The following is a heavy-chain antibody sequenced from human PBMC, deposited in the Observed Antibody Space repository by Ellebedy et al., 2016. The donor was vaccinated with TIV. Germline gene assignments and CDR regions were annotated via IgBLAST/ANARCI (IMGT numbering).Heavy chain of an antibody. CDR2: ITASGAGT. CDR1: GFIFNTYA. CDR3: AKGKEAGYDLDY. D-gene: IGHD5-12*01. Sequence: GESLKISCAASGFIFNTYAMSWVRQAPGKGLEWISAITASGAGTYYVDYVKGRFTISRDNSKNTLNLQMNSLRPEDTAVYYCAKGKEAGYDLDYWGQGTLVTVSS. V-gene: IGHV3-23*01. J-gene: IGHJ4*02.